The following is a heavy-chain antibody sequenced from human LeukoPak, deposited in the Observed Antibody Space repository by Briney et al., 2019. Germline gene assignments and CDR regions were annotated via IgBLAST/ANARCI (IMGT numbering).Heavy chain of an antibody. J-gene: IGHJ6*02. V-gene: IGHV1-69*13. CDR3: ARDPTYCSSTSCYDYSYYYGMDV. Sequence: SVKVSCKASGGTFSSYAISWVRQAPGQGLEWMGGIIPIFGTANYAQKFQGRVTITADESTSTAYMELSSLRSEDTAVYYCARDPTYCSSTSCYDYSYYYGMDVWGQGTTVTVSS. D-gene: IGHD2-2*01. CDR2: IIPIFGTA. CDR1: GGTFSSYA.